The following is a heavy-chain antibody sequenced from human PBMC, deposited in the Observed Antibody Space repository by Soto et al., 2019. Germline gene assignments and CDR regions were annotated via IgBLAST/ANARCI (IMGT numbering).Heavy chain of an antibody. Sequence: SETLSLTCTVSGGSISTYYWSWIRQPAGKGLEWIGRIYASGSTNYNPSLKSRVTMSVATSKNQFSLKLSSVTAADTAVYYCARGGMVIIPTATAFDYWGRGTLVTVSS. J-gene: IGHJ4*02. CDR1: GGSISTYY. V-gene: IGHV4-4*07. D-gene: IGHD2-2*01. CDR2: IYASGST. CDR3: ARGGMVIIPTATAFDY.